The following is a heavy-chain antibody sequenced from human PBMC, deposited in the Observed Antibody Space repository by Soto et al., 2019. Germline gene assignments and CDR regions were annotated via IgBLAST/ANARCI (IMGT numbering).Heavy chain of an antibody. CDR2: INPNSGGT. V-gene: IGHV1-2*02. J-gene: IGHJ4*02. D-gene: IGHD1-26*01. Sequence: QVQLVQSGAEVKKPGASVKVSCKASGYTFTGYYMHWVRQAPGQGLEWMGWINPNSGGTNYAQKFQGRVTMTRDTSISTAYIELSRLRSDETAGYYFARPARKGAQGIYFDCRGQGTLVTVSS. CDR1: GYTFTGYY. CDR3: ARPARKGAQGIYFDC.